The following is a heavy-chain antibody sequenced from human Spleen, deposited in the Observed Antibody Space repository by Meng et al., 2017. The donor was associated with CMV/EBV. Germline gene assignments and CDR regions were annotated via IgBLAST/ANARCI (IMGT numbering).Heavy chain of an antibody. CDR3: ARDNHGFGELREDV. J-gene: IGHJ6*02. D-gene: IGHD3-10*01. CDR2: IKQDGGET. V-gene: IGHV3-7*01. CDR1: GFTFSDYY. Sequence: GESLKISCAASGFTFSDYYMTWIRQAPGQGLEWVAKIKQDGGETYYVDSVKGRFTISRDNAKNSLYLQMNSLRVEDTAVYYCARDNHGFGELREDVWGQGTTVTVSS.